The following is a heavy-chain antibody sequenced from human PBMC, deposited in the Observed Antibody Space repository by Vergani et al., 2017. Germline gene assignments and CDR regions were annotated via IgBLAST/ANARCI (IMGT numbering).Heavy chain of an antibody. Sequence: QVQLVQSGAEVKKPGASVKVSCKPSGYTFTSYGISWVRQAPGQGLEWMGWINAGNGNTKYSQKFQGRVTITRDTSASTAYMELSSLRSEDTAVYYCAREGFYDYVWGSYRLRGGYYFDYWGQGTLVTVSS. CDR2: INAGNGNT. CDR1: GYTFTSYG. D-gene: IGHD3-16*02. J-gene: IGHJ4*02. V-gene: IGHV1-18*01. CDR3: AREGFYDYVWGSYRLRGGYYFDY.